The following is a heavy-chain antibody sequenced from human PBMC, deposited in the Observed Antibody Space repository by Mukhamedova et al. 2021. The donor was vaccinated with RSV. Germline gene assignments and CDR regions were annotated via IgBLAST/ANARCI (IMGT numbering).Heavy chain of an antibody. J-gene: IGHJ3*02. Sequence: NGNTNYAQKLQGRVTMTTDTSTSTAYMELRSLRSDDTAVYYCASSLKVPAANHGAFDIWGQGTMVTVSS. D-gene: IGHD2-2*01. V-gene: IGHV1-18*01. CDR2: NGNT. CDR3: ASSLKVPAANHGAFDI.